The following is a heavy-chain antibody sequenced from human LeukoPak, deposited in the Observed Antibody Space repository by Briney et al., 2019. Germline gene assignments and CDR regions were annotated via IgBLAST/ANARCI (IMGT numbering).Heavy chain of an antibody. V-gene: IGHV3-23*01. D-gene: IGHD2-15*01. J-gene: IGHJ4*02. CDR1: GFTFSSYA. CDR2: ISGSGTVT. Sequence: GGSLRLSCAASGFTFSSYAMSWVRQAPGKGLEWVSIISGSGTVTYYADSVKGRFTISRDNSKNTLYLQMNSLRAEDTAVYYCAKTSVGEGRIIGSGYFDNWGQGTLVTVSS. CDR3: AKTSVGEGRIIGSGYFDN.